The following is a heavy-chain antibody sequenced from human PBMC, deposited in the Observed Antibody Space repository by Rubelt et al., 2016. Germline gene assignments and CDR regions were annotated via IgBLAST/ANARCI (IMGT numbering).Heavy chain of an antibody. Sequence: KGRFTISRDNSKNSLYLQMNSLRTEDTALYYCAKDLSGDSCGYYGYWGQGTLVTVSS. D-gene: IGHD3-22*01. V-gene: IGHV3-43*01. CDR3: AKDLSGDSCGYYGY. J-gene: IGHJ4*02.